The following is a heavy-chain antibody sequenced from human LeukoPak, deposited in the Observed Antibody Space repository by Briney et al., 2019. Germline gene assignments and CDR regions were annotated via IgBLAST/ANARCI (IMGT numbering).Heavy chain of an antibody. V-gene: IGHV3-48*04. CDR1: GFPFSTQS. CDR2: IMSSGSVI. Sequence: GGSLRLSCVASGFPFSTQSMNWVRQAPGKGLEWVSYIMSSGSVIKYADSVKGRFTISRDNAKNSLYLQMNSLRAEDTAVYYCARDIYHSGYQPLDYWGQGTLVTVSS. J-gene: IGHJ4*02. D-gene: IGHD3-22*01. CDR3: ARDIYHSGYQPLDY.